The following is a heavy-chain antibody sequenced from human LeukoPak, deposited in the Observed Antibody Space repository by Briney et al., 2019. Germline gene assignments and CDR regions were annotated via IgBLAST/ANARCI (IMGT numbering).Heavy chain of an antibody. D-gene: IGHD2-2*01. V-gene: IGHV3-48*01. CDR3: ARDQLYIVVVPAAPDSFDY. CDR2: ISSSSSTI. J-gene: IGHJ4*02. CDR1: GFTFSSYS. Sequence: HTGGSLRLSCAASGFTFSSYSMNWVRQAPGKGLEWVSYISSSSSTIYYADSVKGRFTISRDNAKNSLYLQMNSLRAEDTAVYYCARDQLYIVVVPAAPDSFDYWGQGTLVTVSS.